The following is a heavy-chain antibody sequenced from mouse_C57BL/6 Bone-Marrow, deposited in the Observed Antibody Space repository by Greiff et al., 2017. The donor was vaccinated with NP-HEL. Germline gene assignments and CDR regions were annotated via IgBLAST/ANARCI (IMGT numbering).Heavy chain of an antibody. CDR1: GFTFTDYY. J-gene: IGHJ4*01. V-gene: IGHV7-3*01. Sequence: EVQLVGSGGGLVQPGGSLSLSCAASGFTFTDYYMSWVRQPPGKALEWLGFIRNKANGYTTEYSASVKGRFTISRDNSQSILYLQMNALRAEDSATYYCARFPPHYYAMDYWGQGTSVTVSS. CDR3: ARFPPHYYAMDY. CDR2: IRNKANGYTT.